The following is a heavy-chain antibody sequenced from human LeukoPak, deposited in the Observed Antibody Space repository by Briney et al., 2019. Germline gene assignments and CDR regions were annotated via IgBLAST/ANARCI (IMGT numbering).Heavy chain of an antibody. V-gene: IGHV1-2*02. J-gene: IGHJ5*02. Sequence: GASVKVSCKASGYTFTGYYIHRVRQAPGQGLEWMGWINPNTGGTNYAQKFQGRVTMTRDTSISTAYMELSSLRSDDTAVYYCAKGGAWAGLFDPWGQGTLVTVSS. CDR1: GYTFTGYY. CDR3: AKGGAWAGLFDP. CDR2: INPNTGGT. D-gene: IGHD2-21*02.